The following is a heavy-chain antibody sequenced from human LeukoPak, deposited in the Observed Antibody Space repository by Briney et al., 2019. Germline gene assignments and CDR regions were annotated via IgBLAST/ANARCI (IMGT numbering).Heavy chain of an antibody. D-gene: IGHD3-3*01. V-gene: IGHV1-69*05. CDR1: GGTFSSYA. Sequence: ASVKVSCKASGGTFSSYAISWVRQAPGQGLEWMGGIIPIFGTANYAQKFQGRVTMTRNTSISTAYMELSSLRSEDTAVYYCARGRPGYYDFWSGSLTNWFDPWGQGTLVTVSS. J-gene: IGHJ5*02. CDR3: ARGRPGYYDFWSGSLTNWFDP. CDR2: IIPIFGTA.